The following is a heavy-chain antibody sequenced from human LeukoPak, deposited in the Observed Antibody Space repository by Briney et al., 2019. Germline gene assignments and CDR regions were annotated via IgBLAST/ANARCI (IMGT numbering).Heavy chain of an antibody. CDR3: TRCSWDCSSGDCYSNMNFDY. D-gene: IGHD2-21*01. CDR1: GYTFGGYY. V-gene: IGHV1-2*02. CDR2: INPEKGDT. J-gene: IGHJ4*02. Sequence: ASVKVSCKASGYTFGGYYIHWVRRAPGQGLEWLGWINPEKGDTKSAQKFRDRVIMTTDTSLTTAYMEVINLSSDDTAVYYCTRCSWDCSSGDCYSNMNFDYWGQGSLVTVSS.